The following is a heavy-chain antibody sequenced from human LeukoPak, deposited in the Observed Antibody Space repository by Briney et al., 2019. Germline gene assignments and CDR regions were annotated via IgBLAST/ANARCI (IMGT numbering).Heavy chain of an antibody. V-gene: IGHV1-18*01. CDR2: ISAYNGNT. Sequence: ASVKVSCKASCYTFTSYGISWVRQAPGQGLEWMGWISAYNGNTNYAQKLQGRVTMTTDTSTSTAYMELRSLRSDDTAVYYCARYCGGDCYSIFDYWGQGTLVTVSS. CDR3: ARYCGGDCYSIFDY. D-gene: IGHD2-21*01. CDR1: CYTFTSYG. J-gene: IGHJ4*02.